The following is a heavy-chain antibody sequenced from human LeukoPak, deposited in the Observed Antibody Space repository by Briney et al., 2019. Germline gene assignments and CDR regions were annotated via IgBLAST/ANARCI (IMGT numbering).Heavy chain of an antibody. Sequence: PSETLSLTCTVSGGSISSYYWSWIRQPPGKGLEWIGYIYYSGSTNYNPSLKSRVTISVDTSKNQFSLKLSSVTAADTAVYYCARLQHPSRLRSKVPGAFDIWGQGTMVTVSS. CDR1: GGSISSYY. J-gene: IGHJ3*02. CDR2: IYYSGST. V-gene: IGHV4-59*08. D-gene: IGHD4-17*01. CDR3: ARLQHPSRLRSKVPGAFDI.